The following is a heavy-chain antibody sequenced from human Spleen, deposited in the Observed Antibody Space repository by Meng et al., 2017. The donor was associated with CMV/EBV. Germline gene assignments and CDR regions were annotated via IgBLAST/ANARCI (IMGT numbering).Heavy chain of an antibody. J-gene: IGHJ6*02. D-gene: IGHD6-19*01. V-gene: IGHV3-74*01. Sequence: GESLKISCAASGFTFSNFWMHWVRQAPGKGLVWVSRIDSDESTTDYADSVKGRFTISRDNSKNTLYLQMNSLRAEDTAVYYCAREEAGTYGMDVWGQGTTVTVSS. CDR3: AREEAGTYGMDV. CDR1: GFTFSNFW. CDR2: IDSDESTT.